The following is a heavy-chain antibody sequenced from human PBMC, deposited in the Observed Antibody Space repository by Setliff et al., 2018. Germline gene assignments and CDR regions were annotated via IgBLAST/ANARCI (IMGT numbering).Heavy chain of an antibody. Sequence: SETLSLTCTVSGGSISSGDYYRSWIRQPPGKGLEWIGYIYYSGRTYYNPSLKSRVTISVDTSKNQFSLKLSSVTAADTAVYYCARANPGYDSSGYYSGDVDYWGQGTLVTVPQ. CDR2: IYYSGRT. CDR1: GGSISSGDYY. J-gene: IGHJ4*02. D-gene: IGHD3-22*01. V-gene: IGHV4-30-4*08. CDR3: ARANPGYDSSGYYSGDVDY.